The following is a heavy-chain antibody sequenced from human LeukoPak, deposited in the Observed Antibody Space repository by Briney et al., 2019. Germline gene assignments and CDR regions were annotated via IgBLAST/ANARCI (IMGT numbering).Heavy chain of an antibody. CDR2: IYSGGLT. Sequence: GGSLRLSCVASGFIASNNYMSWVRQPPGKGLEWLSVIYSGGLTYYADSVKGRFTISRDNSKNMVYLQMNSLRADDTAVYYCARHGYGGALRAFDIWGQGTKATVSP. J-gene: IGHJ3*02. CDR1: GFIASNNY. V-gene: IGHV3-66*04. CDR3: ARHGYGGALRAFDI. D-gene: IGHD4-23*01.